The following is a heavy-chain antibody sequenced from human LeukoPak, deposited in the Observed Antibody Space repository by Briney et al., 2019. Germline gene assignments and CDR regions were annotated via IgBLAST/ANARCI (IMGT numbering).Heavy chain of an antibody. J-gene: IGHJ6*02. V-gene: IGHV3-13*01. CDR1: GFTFSNYD. Sequence: GGSLRLSCAASGFTFSNYDMLWVRQATGKGLEWVSTIGTAGDTYYSGSVKGRFTISRENAKNSLYLQMNSLRAGDTAVYYCARGEDPKRYCYYGMDVWGQGTTVTVSS. CDR3: ARGEDPKRYCYYGMDV. CDR2: IGTAGDT.